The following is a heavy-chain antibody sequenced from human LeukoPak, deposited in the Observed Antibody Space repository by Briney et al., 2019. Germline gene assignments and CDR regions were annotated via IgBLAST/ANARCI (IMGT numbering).Heavy chain of an antibody. Sequence: ASETLSLTCTVSGGSISSGDYYWSWIRQPPGKGLEWIGYIYYSGSTYYNPSLKSRVTISVDTSKNQFYLKLSSVTAADTAVYYCARDFHEDYYDSSGYYDYWGQGTLVTVSS. CDR3: ARDFHEDYYDSSGYYDY. CDR2: IYYSGST. J-gene: IGHJ4*02. CDR1: GGSISSGDYY. V-gene: IGHV4-30-4*08. D-gene: IGHD3-22*01.